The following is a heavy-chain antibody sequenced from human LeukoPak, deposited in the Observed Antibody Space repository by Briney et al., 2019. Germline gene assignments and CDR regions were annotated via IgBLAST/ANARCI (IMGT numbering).Heavy chain of an antibody. CDR1: GFTFSTAW. Sequence: GGFLRLSCAASGFTFSTAWMTWVRQAPGKGLEWVGRIRSKRDGEATDYGAPVKGRFTISRDDSKNTLYLQMNSLKTEDTAVYYCTPDWVNWGLGTLVTVSS. D-gene: IGHD4-23*01. CDR3: TPDWVN. CDR2: IRSKRDGEAT. V-gene: IGHV3-15*01. J-gene: IGHJ4*02.